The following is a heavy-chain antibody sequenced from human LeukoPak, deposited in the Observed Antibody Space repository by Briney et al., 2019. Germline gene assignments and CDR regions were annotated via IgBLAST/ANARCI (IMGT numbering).Heavy chain of an antibody. Sequence: PSQTLSLTCTVSGGSISSGSYYWSWIRQPAGKGLEWIGRIYTSGSTNYNPSLKSRVTISVDTCKNQFSLKLSSVTAADTAVYYCARVTTRWYFDLWSRGTLVTVSS. J-gene: IGHJ2*01. CDR1: GGSISSGSYY. CDR2: IYTSGST. CDR3: ARVTTRWYFDL. V-gene: IGHV4-61*02. D-gene: IGHD4-11*01.